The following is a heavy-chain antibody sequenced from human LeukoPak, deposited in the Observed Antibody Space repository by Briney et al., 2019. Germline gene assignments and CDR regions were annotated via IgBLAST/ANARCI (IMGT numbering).Heavy chain of an antibody. V-gene: IGHV6-1*01. CDR3: ARAYGSGTNPSWIFWFDP. D-gene: IGHD3-10*01. CDR1: GDSVSSNSAA. CDR2: TYYRSKWYN. Sequence: SQTLSLTCAISGDSVSSNSAAWNWIRQSPSRGLEWLGRTYYRSKWYNDYAVSVKSRITINPDTSKNQFSLQLNSVTPEDTAVYYCARAYGSGTNPSWIFWFDPWGQGTLVTVSS. J-gene: IGHJ5*02.